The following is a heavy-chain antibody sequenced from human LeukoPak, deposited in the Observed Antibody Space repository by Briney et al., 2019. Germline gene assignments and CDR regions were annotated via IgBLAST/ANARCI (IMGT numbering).Heavy chain of an antibody. CDR1: GFTFSSYW. D-gene: IGHD3-10*01. V-gene: IGHV3-7*01. CDR2: IKHDGSDK. CDR3: ARDLWFGEFPYYFDQ. Sequence: GGSLRLSCAASGFTFSSYWMSWVRQAPGKGVEWVANIKHDGSDKYYVDSVKGRFTISRDNAKNSLYLQMNSLRAEDTAMYYCARDLWFGEFPYYFDQWGHGTLVTVSS. J-gene: IGHJ4*01.